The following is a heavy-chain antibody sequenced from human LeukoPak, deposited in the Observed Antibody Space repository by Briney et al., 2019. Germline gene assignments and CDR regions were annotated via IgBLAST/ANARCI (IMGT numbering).Heavy chain of an antibody. CDR1: GFTFSSYG. Sequence: GGSLRLSCAASGFTFSSYGMHWVRQASGKGLEWVAVISYDGSNKYYADSVKGRFTISRDNAKNSLYLQMNSLRAEDTAVYYCARDGGDPIQWGQGTLVTVSS. J-gene: IGHJ4*02. V-gene: IGHV3-30*03. D-gene: IGHD2-21*02. CDR2: ISYDGSNK. CDR3: ARDGGDPIQ.